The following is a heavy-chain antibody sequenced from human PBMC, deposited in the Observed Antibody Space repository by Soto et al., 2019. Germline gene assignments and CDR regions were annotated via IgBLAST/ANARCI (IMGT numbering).Heavy chain of an antibody. CDR1: GYTFTSYD. CDR2: MNPNSGNT. V-gene: IGHV1-8*01. Sequence: ASVKVSCKASGYTFTSYDINWVRQATGQGLEWMGWMNPNSGNTGYAQKFQGRVTMTRNTSISTAYMELRSLRSDDTAVYYCARDWSIFGVVITYYYYGMDVWGQGTTVTVSS. J-gene: IGHJ6*02. D-gene: IGHD3-3*01. CDR3: ARDWSIFGVVITYYYYGMDV.